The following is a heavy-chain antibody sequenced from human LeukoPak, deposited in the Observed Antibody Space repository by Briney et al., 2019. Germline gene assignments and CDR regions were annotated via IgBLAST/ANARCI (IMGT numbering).Heavy chain of an antibody. D-gene: IGHD2/OR15-2a*01. CDR1: GGYTGSHY. CDR3: ARDFYASGFYFWFDP. Sequence: SETLSLTCTVSGGYTGSHYWSWIRQPAWKGLEWIGRISPSGTTHYNPSLGSRVTMSVDTSKNYFSLRLSSVTAADTAVYYCARDFYASGFYFWFDPWGQGMLVTVSS. J-gene: IGHJ5*02. V-gene: IGHV4-4*07. CDR2: ISPSGTT.